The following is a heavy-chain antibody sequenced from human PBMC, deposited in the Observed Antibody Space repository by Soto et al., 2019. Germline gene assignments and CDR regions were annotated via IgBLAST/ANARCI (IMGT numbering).Heavy chain of an antibody. CDR3: EKGRAVAGSTPFDY. CDR2: ISYDGSNK. J-gene: IGHJ4*02. V-gene: IGHV3-30*18. CDR1: GFTFSTYG. Sequence: QVQLVESGGGVVQPGRSLRLSCAASGFTFSTYGMHWFRQAPGKGLEGVAVISYDGSNKYYADSVKARFTISRDNSKTTLYLQMNSLRAEDTAVYYCEKGRAVAGSTPFDYWGQGTLVTVSA. D-gene: IGHD6-19*01.